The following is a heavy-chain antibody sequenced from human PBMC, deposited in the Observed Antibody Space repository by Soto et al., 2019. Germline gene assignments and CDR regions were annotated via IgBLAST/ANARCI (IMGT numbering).Heavy chain of an antibody. J-gene: IGHJ5*01. V-gene: IGHV3-23*01. Sequence: QLLESGGGSVQPGGSLRLSCAGSGFTFSSYAMSWVRQAPGKGLEWVSCITSRGSTTHYADSLKCRFTISRDNSKNTLYLQMNSLRAEDTAVYYCAKGMATILGWFDSWGQGTLVTVSS. CDR3: AKGMATILGWFDS. CDR2: ITSRGSTT. CDR1: GFTFSSYA. D-gene: IGHD5-12*01.